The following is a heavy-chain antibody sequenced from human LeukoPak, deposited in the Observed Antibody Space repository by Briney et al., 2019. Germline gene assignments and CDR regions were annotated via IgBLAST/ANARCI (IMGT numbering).Heavy chain of an antibody. V-gene: IGHV4-4*07. D-gene: IGHD3-22*01. J-gene: IGHJ3*02. Sequence: SETLSLTCTVSGGSISTYYWSWIRQPAGKGLEWIGRIYTSGSTNYNPSLKSRVTMSVDTSRNQFSLKLSSVTAADTAIYFCARDRNYDHAFDIWGQGTMVTVSS. CDR2: IYTSGST. CDR1: GGSISTYY. CDR3: ARDRNYDHAFDI.